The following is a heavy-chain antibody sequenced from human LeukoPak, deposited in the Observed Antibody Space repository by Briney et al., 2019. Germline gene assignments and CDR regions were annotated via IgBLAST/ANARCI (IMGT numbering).Heavy chain of an antibody. V-gene: IGHV4-4*08. J-gene: IGHJ4*02. CDR3: ARYRDGDRDISLDY. CDR1: GASIYGYY. CDR2: ITSGGRP. Sequence: PSETLSLTCTVSGASIYGYYWGWIRQPPGKGLEWIGFITSGGRPSYNPPLKSRVTMSVDRSVNQFSLRLTFMTAADTALYYCARYRDGDRDISLDYWGQGSLVTVSS. D-gene: IGHD2-21*02.